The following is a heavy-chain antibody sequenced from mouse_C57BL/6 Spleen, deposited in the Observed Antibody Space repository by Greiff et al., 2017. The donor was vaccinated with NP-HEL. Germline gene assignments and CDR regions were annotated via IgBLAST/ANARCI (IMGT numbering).Heavy chain of an antibody. CDR1: GYTFTSYW. Sequence: VQLQQPGAELVMPGASVKLSCKASGYTFTSYWMHWVKQRPGQGLEWIGEIDPSDSYTNYNQKFKGKSTLTVDKSSSTAYMQLSSLTSEDSAVYYCARRGDYDLFYAMDYWGQGTSVTVSS. D-gene: IGHD2-4*01. CDR3: ARRGDYDLFYAMDY. CDR2: IDPSDSYT. J-gene: IGHJ4*01. V-gene: IGHV1-69*01.